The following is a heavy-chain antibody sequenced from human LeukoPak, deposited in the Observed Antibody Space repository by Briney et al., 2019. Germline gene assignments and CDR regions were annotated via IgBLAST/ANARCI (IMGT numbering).Heavy chain of an antibody. CDR3: AKYSLIAAARDNFDY. V-gene: IGHV3-23*01. D-gene: IGHD6-13*01. J-gene: IGHJ4*02. CDR1: GFTFSSYA. CDR2: ISGGGGST. Sequence: SGGSLRLSCAASGFTFSSYAMSWVRQAPGKGLEWVSAISGGGGSTYYADSVKGRFTISRDNSKNTLYLQMNSLRAEDTAVYYCAKYSLIAAARDNFDYWGQGTLVTVSS.